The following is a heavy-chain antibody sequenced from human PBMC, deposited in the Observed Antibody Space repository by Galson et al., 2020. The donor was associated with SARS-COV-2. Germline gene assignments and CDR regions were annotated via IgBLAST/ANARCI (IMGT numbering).Heavy chain of an antibody. J-gene: IGHJ6*02. CDR2: ISAYNGNT. Sequence: GESLKISCKASGYTFTSYGISWVRQAPGQGLEWMGWISAYNGNTNYAQKLQGRVTMTTDTSTSTAYMELRSLRSDDTAVYYCARDEVWVTGWYYYYGMDVWGQGTTVTVSS. V-gene: IGHV1-18*01. CDR1: GYTFTSYG. D-gene: IGHD2-21*02. CDR3: ARDEVWVTGWYYYYGMDV.